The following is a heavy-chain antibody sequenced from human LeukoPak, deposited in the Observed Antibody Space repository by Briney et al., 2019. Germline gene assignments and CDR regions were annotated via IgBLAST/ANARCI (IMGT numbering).Heavy chain of an antibody. Sequence: SETLSLTCTVSGGSIRSYYWSWIRQPAGKGLEWIGRIYTSGSTNYNPSLESRVTMSVDTSKNQFYLKLSSVTAADTAVYYCARISDCSSSSCPYYYYMDVWGKGTTVTVSS. CDR3: ARISDCSSSSCPYYYYMDV. J-gene: IGHJ6*03. CDR2: IYTSGST. D-gene: IGHD2-2*01. CDR1: GGSIRSYY. V-gene: IGHV4-4*07.